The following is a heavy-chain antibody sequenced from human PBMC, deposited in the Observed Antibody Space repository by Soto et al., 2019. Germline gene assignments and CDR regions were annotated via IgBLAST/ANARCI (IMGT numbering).Heavy chain of an antibody. CDR1: GYTFTSYG. D-gene: IGHD3-9*01. V-gene: IGHV1-18*01. Sequence: ASVKVSCKASGYTFTSYGISWVRQAPGQGLEWMGWISAYNGNTNYAQKLQGRVTMTTDTSTSTAYMELRSLRSDDTAVYYCARAGGRYFDWLPKDAFDIWGQGTMGTVSS. CDR2: ISAYNGNT. J-gene: IGHJ3*02. CDR3: ARAGGRYFDWLPKDAFDI.